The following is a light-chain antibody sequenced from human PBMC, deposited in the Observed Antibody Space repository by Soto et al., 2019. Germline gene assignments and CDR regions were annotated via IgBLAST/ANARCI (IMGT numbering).Light chain of an antibody. Sequence: QSALTQPASVSGSPGQSITISCTGTSSDVGSYKFVSWYQQHPGKAPKVMIYEGSKRPSGVSNRFSGSKSGNTASLTISGLQAEDEADYYCCSYAGSSTWLFGGGTKLTVL. V-gene: IGLV2-23*01. CDR3: CSYAGSSTWL. CDR1: SSDVGSYKF. J-gene: IGLJ3*02. CDR2: EGS.